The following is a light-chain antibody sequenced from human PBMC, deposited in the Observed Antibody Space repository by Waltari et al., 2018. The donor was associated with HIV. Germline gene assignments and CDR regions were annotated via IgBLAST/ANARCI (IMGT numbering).Light chain of an antibody. Sequence: QSVLTQPPSASGTPGQRVTFPCSGGSSNIGSYSVNWYQQFPGTAPKLLIYTNTQRPSGVPDRFSGSKSGTSASLVITGLHSEDEANYYCATWDHNLKGPVFGGGTKLTVL. CDR1: SSNIGSYS. CDR3: ATWDHNLKGPV. V-gene: IGLV1-44*01. J-gene: IGLJ3*02. CDR2: TNT.